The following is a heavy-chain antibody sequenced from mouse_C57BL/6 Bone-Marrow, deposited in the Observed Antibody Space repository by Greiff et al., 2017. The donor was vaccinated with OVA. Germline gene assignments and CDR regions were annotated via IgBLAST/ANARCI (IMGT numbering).Heavy chain of an antibody. Sequence: VQLQQSGAELVKPGASVKLSCKASGYTFTSYWMHWVKQRPGQGLEWIGMIHPNSGSTNYNEKFKSKATLTVDKSSSTAYMQLSSLTSEDSAVYYCARSGNYPAWFAYWGQGTLVTVSA. CDR3: ARSGNYPAWFAY. D-gene: IGHD1-1*01. CDR1: GYTFTSYW. V-gene: IGHV1-64*01. CDR2: IHPNSGST. J-gene: IGHJ3*01.